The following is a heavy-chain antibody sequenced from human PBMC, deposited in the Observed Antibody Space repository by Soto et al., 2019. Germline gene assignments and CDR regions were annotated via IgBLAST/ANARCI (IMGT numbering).Heavy chain of an antibody. J-gene: IGHJ4*02. CDR3: ARDRGSDDPIDY. V-gene: IGHV3-33*01. Sequence: PGGSLRLSCAASGFTFSSYGIHWVRQAPGKGLEWVAVIWHDGKNKYYADSVEGRFTISRDNSKNTLYLQMNSLRAEDTAVYYCARDRGSDDPIDYWGQGTLVTVSS. CDR1: GFTFSSYG. CDR2: IWHDGKNK. D-gene: IGHD2-21*01.